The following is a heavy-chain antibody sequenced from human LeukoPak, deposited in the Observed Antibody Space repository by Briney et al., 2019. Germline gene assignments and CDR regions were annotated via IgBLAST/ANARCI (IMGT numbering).Heavy chain of an antibody. V-gene: IGHV3-33*01. D-gene: IGHD3-9*01. CDR1: GFTFSIYG. J-gene: IGHJ3*02. Sequence: PGRSLRLSCAASGFTFSIYGMHWVRQAPGKGLEWVALIWYDGSETYYADSVKGRFTISRDNSKNTLYLQMNSLRAEDTAVYYCARASKYYDIFTGYSPTYGFDIWGQGTMVTVSS. CDR3: ARASKYYDIFTGYSPTYGFDI. CDR2: IWYDGSET.